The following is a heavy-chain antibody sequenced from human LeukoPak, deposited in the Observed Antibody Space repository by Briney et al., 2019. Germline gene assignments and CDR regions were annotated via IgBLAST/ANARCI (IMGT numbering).Heavy chain of an antibody. Sequence: GGSLRLSCAASGFTFRSYAMTWVRQAPGKGLEWVSSISSTGSYIYYADSVKGRFTISRDNAENSLYVQMNSLRAEDTAVYYCARERIAVAVFAFDIWGQGTMVTVSS. CDR3: ARERIAVAVFAFDI. D-gene: IGHD6-19*01. CDR1: GFTFRSYA. CDR2: ISSTGSYI. V-gene: IGHV3-21*01. J-gene: IGHJ3*02.